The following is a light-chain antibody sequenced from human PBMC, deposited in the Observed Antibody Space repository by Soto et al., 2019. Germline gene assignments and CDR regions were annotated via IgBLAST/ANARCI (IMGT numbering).Light chain of an antibody. CDR2: EVS. Sequence: QSALTQPASVSGSPGQSITISCTGTSSDVGGYNYVSWYQQHPGKAPKLMIYEVSNRPSGVSNRFSGSKSGNTASLTISGLLAEDEADYYCSSYTSSSIYVFGTGIKLTVL. V-gene: IGLV2-14*01. CDR1: SSDVGGYNY. CDR3: SSYTSSSIYV. J-gene: IGLJ1*01.